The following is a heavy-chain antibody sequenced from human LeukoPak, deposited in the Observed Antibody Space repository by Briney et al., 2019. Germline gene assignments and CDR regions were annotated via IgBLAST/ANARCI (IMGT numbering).Heavy chain of an antibody. CDR3: ASILTMIVVVTPPPGDY. Sequence: SETLSLTCTVSGGSISSYYWSWIRQPPGKGLEWIGYIYYSGSTNYNPSLKSRVTISVDTSKNQFSLKLSSVTAADTAVYYCASILTMIVVVTPPPGDYWGQGTLVTVSS. CDR1: GGSISSYY. J-gene: IGHJ4*02. V-gene: IGHV4-59*08. CDR2: IYYSGST. D-gene: IGHD3-22*01.